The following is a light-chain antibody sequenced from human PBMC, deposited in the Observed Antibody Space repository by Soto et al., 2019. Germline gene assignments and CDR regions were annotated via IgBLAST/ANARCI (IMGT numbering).Light chain of an antibody. CDR2: RNN. J-gene: IGLJ3*02. CDR1: SSNIGSHS. V-gene: IGLV1-47*02. CDR3: AAWDDTLSGRV. Sequence: QSVLTQPPSASGTPGQRITISCSGSSSNIGSHSVNWYQQLPGTAPKLLIYRNNQRPSGVPDRFSGSKSGTSASLAISGLRSEDEADYYCAAWDDTLSGRVFGGGTKLTVL.